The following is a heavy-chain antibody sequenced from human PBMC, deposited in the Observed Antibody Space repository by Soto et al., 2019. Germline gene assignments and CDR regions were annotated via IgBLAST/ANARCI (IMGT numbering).Heavy chain of an antibody. V-gene: IGHV3-23*01. CDR3: AKDSLRNGPHYYYYGMDV. CDR1: GFTFSSYA. CDR2: ISGSGGST. J-gene: IGHJ6*02. D-gene: IGHD2-8*01. Sequence: GGSLRLSCAASGFTFSSYAMSWVRQAPGKGLEWVSSISGSGGSTYYADSVKGRFTISRDNSKNTLYLQMNSLRAEDTAVYYCAKDSLRNGPHYYYYGMDVWGQGTTVTVSS.